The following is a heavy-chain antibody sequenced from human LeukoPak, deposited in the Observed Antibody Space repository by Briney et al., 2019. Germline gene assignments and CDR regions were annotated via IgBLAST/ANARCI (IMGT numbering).Heavy chain of an antibody. CDR1: GYTLTELS. D-gene: IGHD4/OR15-4a*01. V-gene: IGHV1-24*01. J-gene: IGHJ6*02. CDR2: LDPEDGET. Sequence: ASVKVSCKVSGYTLTELSMHWVRQAPGKGLEWMGGLDPEDGETIYAQKFQGRVTMTEDTSTDTAYMELSSLRSEDTAVYYCATVANYPYYYYGMDVWGQGTTVTVSS. CDR3: ATVANYPYYYYGMDV.